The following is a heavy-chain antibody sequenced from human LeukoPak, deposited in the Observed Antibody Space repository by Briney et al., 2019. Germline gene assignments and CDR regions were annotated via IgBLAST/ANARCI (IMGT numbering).Heavy chain of an antibody. D-gene: IGHD3-10*01. V-gene: IGHV4-39*01. CDR1: GGSISSSSYY. Sequence: SETLSLTCTVSGGSISSSSYYWGWIRQPPGKGLEWIGSIYYSGSTNYNPSLKSRVTISVDTSKNQFSLKLSSVTAADTAVYYCARLGYYGSGSYFDYWGQGTLVTVSS. J-gene: IGHJ4*02. CDR2: IYYSGST. CDR3: ARLGYYGSGSYFDY.